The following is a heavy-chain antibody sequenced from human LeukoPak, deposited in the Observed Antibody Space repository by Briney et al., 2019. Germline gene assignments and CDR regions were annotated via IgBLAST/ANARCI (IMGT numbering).Heavy chain of an antibody. D-gene: IGHD4-11*01. CDR1: GFTFSSYA. V-gene: IGHV3-30-3*01. J-gene: IGHJ4*02. CDR2: ISYDGSNK. CDR3: AKDRRGLQPNFPFDY. Sequence: GGSLRLSCAASGFTFSSYAMHWVRQAPGKGLEGVAVISYDGSNKYYADSVKGRFTISRDNSKNTLYLQMNSLRAEDTAVYYCAKDRRGLQPNFPFDYWGQGTLVTVSS.